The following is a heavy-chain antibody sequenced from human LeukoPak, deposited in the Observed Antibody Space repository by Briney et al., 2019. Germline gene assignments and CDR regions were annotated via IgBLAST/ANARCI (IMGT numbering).Heavy chain of an antibody. CDR2: INSDGSSI. V-gene: IGHV3-74*01. CDR1: GFTFSSYW. J-gene: IGHJ6*02. CDR3: ARSLFIAAAGRGYYYYYGMDV. Sequence: PGGSLRLSCAASGFTFSSYWMHWVRQAPGKGLVWVSRINSDGSSISYADSVKGRFTISRDNAKNTLYLQMNSLRAEDTAVYYCARSLFIAAAGRGYYYYYGMDVWGQGTTVTVSS. D-gene: IGHD6-13*01.